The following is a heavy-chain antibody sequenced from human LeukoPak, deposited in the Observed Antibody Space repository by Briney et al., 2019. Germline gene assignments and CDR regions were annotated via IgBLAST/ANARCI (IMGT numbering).Heavy chain of an antibody. V-gene: IGHV3-23*01. D-gene: IGHD5-24*01. Sequence: TGGSLRLSCAVSGFTFSSYGMSWVRQAPEKGLEWVSAISDSGSDTYYADSVKGRFSISRDNSKYTLFLQMDSLKAEDTAVYYCAKRGMTTIKEGFDYWGQGTLVTVSS. CDR3: AKRGMTTIKEGFDY. CDR2: ISDSGSDT. CDR1: GFTFSSYG. J-gene: IGHJ4*02.